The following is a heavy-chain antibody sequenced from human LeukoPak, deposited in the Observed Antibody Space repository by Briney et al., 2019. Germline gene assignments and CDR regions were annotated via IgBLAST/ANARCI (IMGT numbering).Heavy chain of an antibody. CDR3: ARVGSCSSTSCNNWFDP. Sequence: SETLSLTCTVSGGSISSSSYYWGWIRQPPGKGLEWIGSIYYSGSTYYNPSLKSRVTISVDTSKNQFSLKLSSVTAADTAVYYCARVGSCSSTSCNNWFDPWGQGTLVTVSS. CDR1: GGSISSSSYY. V-gene: IGHV4-39*07. D-gene: IGHD2-2*01. CDR2: IYYSGST. J-gene: IGHJ5*02.